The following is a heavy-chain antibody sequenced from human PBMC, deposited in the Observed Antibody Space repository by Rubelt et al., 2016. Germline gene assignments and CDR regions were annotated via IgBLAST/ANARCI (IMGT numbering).Heavy chain of an antibody. V-gene: IGHV1-69*01. CDR3: AISMEGALDY. D-gene: IGHD2/OR15-2a*01. J-gene: IGHJ4*02. CDR1: SYA. CDR2: IIPIFGTA. Sequence: SYAISWVRQAPGQGLEWMGGIIPIFGTANYAQKFQGRVTITADESTSTAYMELSSLRSEDTAVYYCAISMEGALDYWGQGTLVTVSS.